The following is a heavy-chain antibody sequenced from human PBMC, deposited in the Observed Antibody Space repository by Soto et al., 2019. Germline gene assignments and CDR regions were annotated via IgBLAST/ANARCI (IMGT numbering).Heavy chain of an antibody. Sequence: PSETLSLTCTVSPGSISNYYWSWIRQPAGKGLEWIGRIYSSGVSNYNPSLKSRVTMSIDTPKNQFSLKLSSMTAADTAVYYCAGTYSTHNWFDPWGQGTLVTVSS. CDR3: AGTYSTHNWFDP. J-gene: IGHJ5*02. V-gene: IGHV4-4*07. D-gene: IGHD1-26*01. CDR2: IYSSGVS. CDR1: PGSISNYY.